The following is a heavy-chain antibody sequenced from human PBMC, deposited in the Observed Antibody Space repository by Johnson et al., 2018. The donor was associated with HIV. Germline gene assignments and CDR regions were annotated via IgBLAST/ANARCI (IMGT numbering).Heavy chain of an antibody. Sequence: VQLVESGGGVVQPGRSLRLSCAASGFTFSSYAMSWVRQAPGKGLEWVSAISGSGGSTYSADSVKGRFTISRDNSKNTLHLQMNSPRAEDTAVYYCAKEPAVGYSGSFSGGFDIWGQGTMVTVSS. V-gene: IGHV3-23*04. CDR1: GFTFSSYA. CDR3: AKEPAVGYSGSFSGGFDI. CDR2: ISGSGGST. J-gene: IGHJ3*02. D-gene: IGHD1-26*01.